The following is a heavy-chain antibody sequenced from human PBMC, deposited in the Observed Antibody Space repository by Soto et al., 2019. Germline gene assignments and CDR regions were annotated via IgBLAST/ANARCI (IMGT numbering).Heavy chain of an antibody. CDR1: GDSVSSNSAA. Sequence: QSQTLSLTCAISGDSVSSNSAAWNWIRQSPSRGLEWLGRTYYRSKWYNDYAVSVKSRITINPDTSKNQFSLQLNSVTPEDTAVYYCARDRPAYCGGDCYSYFDYWGQGTLVTVSS. CDR2: TYYRSKWYN. J-gene: IGHJ4*02. V-gene: IGHV6-1*01. D-gene: IGHD2-21*01. CDR3: ARDRPAYCGGDCYSYFDY.